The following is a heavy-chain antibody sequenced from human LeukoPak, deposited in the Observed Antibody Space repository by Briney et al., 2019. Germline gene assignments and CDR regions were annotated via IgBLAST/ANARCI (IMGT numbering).Heavy chain of an antibody. CDR1: GYSFTNYW. J-gene: IGHJ4*02. V-gene: IGHV5-51*01. D-gene: IGHD4-17*01. CDR3: ATSTYGDYDS. Sequence: GESLKISCKGSGYSFTNYWIAWVRQMPGKGLEWMGIINCGDSETRYSPSFQGQVTISADKSITTAYLQWSSLKASDTAMYYCATSTYGDYDSWGQGTLVTVSS. CDR2: INCGDSET.